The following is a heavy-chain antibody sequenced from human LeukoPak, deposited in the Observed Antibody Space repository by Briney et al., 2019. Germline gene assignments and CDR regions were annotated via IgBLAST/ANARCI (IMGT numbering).Heavy chain of an antibody. V-gene: IGHV4-31*03. CDR3: ARGSTTATDYYFDY. D-gene: IGHD4-17*01. J-gene: IGHJ4*02. Sequence: SETLSLTCTVSGGPISSGDYYWSWIRQHPGKGLEWIGYIYYIGSTYYNPSLKSRVTISVDTSKNQFSLKLRSVTAADTAVYYCARGSTTATDYYFDYWGQGTLVTVSS. CDR1: GGPISSGDYY. CDR2: IYYIGST.